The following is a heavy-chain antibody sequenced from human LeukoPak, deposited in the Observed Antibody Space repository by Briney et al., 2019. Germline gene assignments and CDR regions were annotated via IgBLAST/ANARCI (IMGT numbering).Heavy chain of an antibody. CDR3: AVCTAVAGTAGFDY. V-gene: IGHV1-69*13. J-gene: IGHJ4*02. CDR2: IIPIFGTA. Sequence: SVKVSCKASGGTFSSYAISWVRQAPGQGLEWMGGIIPIFGTANYAQKFQGRVTNTADESTSTAYMELSSLRSEDTAVYYCAVCTAVAGTAGFDYWGQGTLVTVSS. D-gene: IGHD6-19*01. CDR1: GGTFSSYA.